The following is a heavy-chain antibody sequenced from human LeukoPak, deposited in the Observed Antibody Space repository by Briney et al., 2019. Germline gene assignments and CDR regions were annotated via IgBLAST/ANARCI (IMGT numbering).Heavy chain of an antibody. CDR2: ISSSGSIT. D-gene: IGHD5-24*01. CDR3: AKASKWLQFDD. Sequence: GGSLRLSCAASGFTFSIHGMSWVRQAPGKGLEWVSGISSSGSITYYVDSVKGLFTISRDNSKNTLYLQMNSLRAEDTAVYWCAKASKWLQFDDWGQGTLVTVSS. CDR1: GFTFSIHG. J-gene: IGHJ4*02. V-gene: IGHV3-23*01.